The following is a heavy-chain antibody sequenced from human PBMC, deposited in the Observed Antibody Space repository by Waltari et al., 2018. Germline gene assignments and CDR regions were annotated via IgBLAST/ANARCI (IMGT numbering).Heavy chain of an antibody. CDR2: IWYDGSNE. CDR3: AKDRQAGTYLGLNFLY. CDR1: GFSFSSDG. J-gene: IGHJ4*02. D-gene: IGHD1-26*01. V-gene: IGHV3-33*06. Sequence: QVQLVESGGGVVQPGMSLRLSCAGSGFSFSSDGVEWVRQAPGKGLEGLAVIWYDGSNEYYADSVKGRFTISRDNAKNTLYLQMNGLRAEDTAVYYCAKDRQAGTYLGLNFLYWGQGTLVTVSS.